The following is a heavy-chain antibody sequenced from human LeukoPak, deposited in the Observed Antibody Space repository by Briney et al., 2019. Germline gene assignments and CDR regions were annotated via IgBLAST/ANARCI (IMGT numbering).Heavy chain of an antibody. J-gene: IGHJ4*02. CDR2: IYYSGST. CDR3: ARGSWSSSIDY. Sequence: SETLSLTCTVSGGSISSGDYYWIWIRQPPGKGPEWIGYIYYSGSTYYNPSLKSRVTISGDTSKNQFSLKVNSVTAADAAVYYCARGSWSSSIDYWGQGTLVTVSS. D-gene: IGHD6-6*01. V-gene: IGHV4-30-4*01. CDR1: GGSISSGDYY.